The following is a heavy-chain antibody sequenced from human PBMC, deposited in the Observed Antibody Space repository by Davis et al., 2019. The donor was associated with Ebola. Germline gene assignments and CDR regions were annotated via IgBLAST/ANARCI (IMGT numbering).Heavy chain of an antibody. D-gene: IGHD1-1*01. J-gene: IGHJ2*01. CDR1: GFTFSSYS. V-gene: IGHV3-30*03. CDR3: ARVKILRQRYWYFDL. CDR2: ISYDGSNE. Sequence: GGSLRLSCAASGFTFSSYSMNWVRQAPGKGLEWVAVISYDGSNEYHADSVKGRFTISRDNAKNSLYLQMNSLRAEDTAVYYCARVKILRQRYWYFDLWRRGTLVTVSS.